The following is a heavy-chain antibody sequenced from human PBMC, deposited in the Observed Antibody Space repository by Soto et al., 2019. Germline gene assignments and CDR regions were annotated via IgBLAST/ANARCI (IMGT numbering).Heavy chain of an antibody. V-gene: IGHV3-7*01. CDR1: GFTFSSYW. Sequence: GGSLRLSCAASGFTFSSYWMSWVLQAPGKWLEWVANIKQDGSEKYYVDSVKGRFTISRDNAKNSLYLQMNSLRAEDTAVYYCARVGSGSYYFASYDAFDIWGQGTMVTVSS. J-gene: IGHJ3*02. CDR3: ARVGSGSYYFASYDAFDI. D-gene: IGHD1-26*01. CDR2: IKQDGSEK.